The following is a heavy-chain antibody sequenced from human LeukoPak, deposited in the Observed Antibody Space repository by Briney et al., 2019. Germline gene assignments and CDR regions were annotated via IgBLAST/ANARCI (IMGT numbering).Heavy chain of an antibody. CDR2: IRWDGIIK. J-gene: IGHJ4*02. Sequence: SCKVSGYTLTELSMHWVRQAPGKGLEWEAFIRWDGIIKYYADSVKGRFTISRDTSKNTLYLQMNSLRAEDTAVYYCARSKSYDSSGYYFDYWGQGTLVTVSS. D-gene: IGHD3-22*01. CDR3: ARSKSYDSSGYYFDY. V-gene: IGHV3-30*02. CDR1: GYTLTELS.